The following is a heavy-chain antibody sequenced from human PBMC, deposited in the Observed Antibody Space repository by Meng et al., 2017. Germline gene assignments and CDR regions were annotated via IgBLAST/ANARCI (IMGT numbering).Heavy chain of an antibody. Sequence: QGQLGESGGGVVQPGRSLRLSCAASGFTFSSYAMHWVRQAPGKGLEWVAVISYDGSNKYYADSVKGRFTISRDNSKNTLYLQMNSLRAEDTAVYYCAHFDYWGQGTLVTVSS. CDR1: GFTFSSYA. V-gene: IGHV3-30*01. J-gene: IGHJ4*02. CDR3: AHFDY. CDR2: ISYDGSNK.